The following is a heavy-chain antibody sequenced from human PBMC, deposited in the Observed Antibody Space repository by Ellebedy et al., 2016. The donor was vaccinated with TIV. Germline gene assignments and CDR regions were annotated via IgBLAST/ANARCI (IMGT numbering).Heavy chain of an antibody. CDR1: GNTFSSYT. CDR3: ARDLVESSGYHDY. Sequence: AASVKVSCKASGNTFSSYTISWVRQAPGQGLEWMGRIIPILTMGNYAQKFQDRVTITADNSTSTVYMELSSLRSEDTAVYYCARDLVESSGYHDYWGQGTLVTVSS. D-gene: IGHD3-22*01. V-gene: IGHV1-69*04. J-gene: IGHJ4*02. CDR2: IIPILTMG.